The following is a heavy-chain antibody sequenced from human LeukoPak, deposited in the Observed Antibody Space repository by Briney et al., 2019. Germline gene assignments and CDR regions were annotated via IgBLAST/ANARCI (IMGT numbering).Heavy chain of an antibody. V-gene: IGHV3-21*01. CDR1: GFTFSNYN. CDR3: ARTYYYGDYAFDI. Sequence: GGSLRLSCAGSGFTFSNYNMNWVRQAPGKGLEWVSSISSSSSYIYYADSLRGRFTISRDNAKNSLYLQMNSLRAEDTAVYYCARTYYYGDYAFDIWGQGTMVTVSS. D-gene: IGHD4-17*01. CDR2: ISSSSSYI. J-gene: IGHJ3*02.